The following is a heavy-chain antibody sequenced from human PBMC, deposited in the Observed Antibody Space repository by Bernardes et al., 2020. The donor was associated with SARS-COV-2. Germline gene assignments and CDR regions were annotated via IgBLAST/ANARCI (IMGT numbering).Heavy chain of an antibody. CDR1: GIPFSDVH. D-gene: IGHD3-16*02. CDR3: ARDVIVRHDYVGGTFRYAGGPRQFHY. Sequence: GRSLRPSCAASGIPFSDVHMTGIRQATGKGLEWGSYSSTSGGAVNYADPVTGRFTISRDNAQNSLYLQMSSLRAEDTAVYFCARDVIVRHDYVGGTFRYAGGPRQFHYWGQGSLVTVSS. CDR2: SSTSGGAV. J-gene: IGHJ4*02. V-gene: IGHV3-11*01.